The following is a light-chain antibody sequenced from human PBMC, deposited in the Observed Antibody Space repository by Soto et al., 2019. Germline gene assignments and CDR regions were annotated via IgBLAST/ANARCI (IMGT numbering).Light chain of an antibody. Sequence: VMTQSPVTLSVSPGEGATLSCRASQSVNTNFAWFQQQPGQAPRLLIFGASNRATGIPARFSGSGSGTDFTLTISRLEPEDFAVYYCQQYDSSVWTFGQGTKVDI. CDR1: QSVNTN. CDR2: GAS. CDR3: QQYDSSVWT. J-gene: IGKJ1*01. V-gene: IGKV3-20*01.